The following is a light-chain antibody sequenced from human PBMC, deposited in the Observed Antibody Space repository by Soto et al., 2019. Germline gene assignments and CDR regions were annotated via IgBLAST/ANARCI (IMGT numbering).Light chain of an antibody. J-gene: IGKJ1*01. Sequence: DIQMTQSPSTLSAXVXDXXTXTCRASQSISSWLAWYQQKPGKAPKLLIYDASSLESGVPSRFSGSGSGTEFTLTISSLQPDDFATYYCQQYNSQWTFGQGTKVEIK. V-gene: IGKV1-5*01. CDR2: DAS. CDR1: QSISSW. CDR3: QQYNSQWT.